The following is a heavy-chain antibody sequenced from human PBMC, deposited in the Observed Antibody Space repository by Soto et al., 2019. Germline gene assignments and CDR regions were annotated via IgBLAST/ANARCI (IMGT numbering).Heavy chain of an antibody. Sequence: EVQLVESGGGLVQPGGSLRLSCSASGFTFSSYAMHWVRQAPGKGLEYVSAISSNGGSTYYADSVKGRFTISRDNSKNTQYLQMSILRCEDTAVYYCVNDLHAKYGRVDYWGQGTLVTVSS. CDR2: ISSNGGST. CDR3: VNDLHAKYGRVDY. V-gene: IGHV3-64D*06. D-gene: IGHD4-17*01. CDR1: GFTFSSYA. J-gene: IGHJ4*02.